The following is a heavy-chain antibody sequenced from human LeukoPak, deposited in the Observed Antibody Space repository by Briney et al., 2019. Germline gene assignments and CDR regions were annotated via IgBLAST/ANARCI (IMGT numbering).Heavy chain of an antibody. V-gene: IGHV4-59*01. CDR1: GGSINSYY. CDR3: ARDRDSSGLRDFDL. J-gene: IGHJ2*01. D-gene: IGHD3-22*01. CDR2: IYYSGNT. Sequence: SETLSLTCTVSGGSINSYYWSWMRQPPGKGLERIGYIYYSGNTNYNPSLKSRVSISIDTSKNQLSLQLSSVTAADTAVYYCARDRDSSGLRDFDLWGRGTLVTVSA.